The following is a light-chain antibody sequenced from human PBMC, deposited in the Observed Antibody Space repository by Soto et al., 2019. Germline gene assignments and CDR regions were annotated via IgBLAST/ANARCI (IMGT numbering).Light chain of an antibody. V-gene: IGKV1-5*03. Sequence: DIQMTQSPSTLSGSVGDRVAITGRASQTISSWLAWYQQKPGKAPKLLIYKASTLKSGVPSRFSGSGSGTEFTLTISSLQPDDFATYYCQHYNSYSEAFGQGTKMDI. CDR2: KAS. J-gene: IGKJ1*01. CDR3: QHYNSYSEA. CDR1: QTISSW.